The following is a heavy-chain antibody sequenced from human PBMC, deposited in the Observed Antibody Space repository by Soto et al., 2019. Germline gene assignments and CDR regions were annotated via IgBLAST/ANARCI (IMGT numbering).Heavy chain of an antibody. D-gene: IGHD1-26*01. CDR3: ARGDIVGATTFDY. CDR1: GFTFSTYI. J-gene: IGHJ4*02. Sequence: GSLRLSCAASGFTFSTYIMHWVRQAPGKGLEWVAFISYDGSNKYYADSVKGRFTISRDNSKNTLYLQMNSLRAEDTAVYYCARGDIVGATTFDYWGQGTLVTVSS. V-gene: IGHV3-30-3*01. CDR2: ISYDGSNK.